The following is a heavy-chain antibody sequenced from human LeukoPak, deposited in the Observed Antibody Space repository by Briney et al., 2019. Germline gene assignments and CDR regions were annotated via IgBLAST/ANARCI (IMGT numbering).Heavy chain of an antibody. V-gene: IGHV3-23*01. Sequence: PGGSLRLSCAASGFTFSSSAMSWVRQAPGKGLEWVSAISNNGGYTYYADSVQGRFTISRVNSKNTLYLQMNSLRAEDTAVYYCAKDRYSSGWYEAFDYWGQGTLVTVSS. CDR1: GFTFSSSA. J-gene: IGHJ4*02. CDR3: AKDRYSSGWYEAFDY. D-gene: IGHD6-19*01. CDR2: ISNNGGYT.